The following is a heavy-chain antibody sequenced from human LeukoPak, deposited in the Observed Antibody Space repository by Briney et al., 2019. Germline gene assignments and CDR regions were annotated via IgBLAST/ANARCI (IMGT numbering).Heavy chain of an antibody. Sequence: PSETLSLTCTVSGGSISSYYWSWIRQPPGKGLECIGYIYYSGSTNYNPSLKSRVTISVDTSKNQFSLKLSSVTAADTAVYYCARASGSSWPEYFQHWGQGTLVTVSS. CDR2: IYYSGST. J-gene: IGHJ1*01. D-gene: IGHD6-13*01. CDR1: GGSISSYY. CDR3: ARASGSSWPEYFQH. V-gene: IGHV4-59*01.